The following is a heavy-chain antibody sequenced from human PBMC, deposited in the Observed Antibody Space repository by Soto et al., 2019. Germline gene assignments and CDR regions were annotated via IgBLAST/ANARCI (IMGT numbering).Heavy chain of an antibody. V-gene: IGHV3-30*18. CDR3: AKDAKQLAGPFDI. CDR2: ISYDGSSK. J-gene: IGHJ3*02. Sequence: GGSLRLSCAASGFTFSSYGMHWVRQAPGKGLEWVAVISYDGSSKYYADSVKGRFTISRDNSKNTLYLQMNSLRAEDTAVYYCAKDAKQLAGPFDIWGQGTMVTVSS. D-gene: IGHD6-6*01. CDR1: GFTFSSYG.